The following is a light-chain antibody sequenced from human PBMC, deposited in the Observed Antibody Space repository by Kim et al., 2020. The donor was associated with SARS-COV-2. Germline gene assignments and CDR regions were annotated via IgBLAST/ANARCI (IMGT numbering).Light chain of an antibody. CDR1: ESVSSDS. CDR3: QQYGSSPRT. CDR2: GAS. V-gene: IGKV3-20*01. Sequence: STGERAALSCRASESVSSDSLAWYQQKPGQAPRLLIYGASSRAAAIPDRFSGGGSGTDFTLTISRLEPEDFAVYYCQQYGSSPRTFGQGTKVDIK. J-gene: IGKJ1*01.